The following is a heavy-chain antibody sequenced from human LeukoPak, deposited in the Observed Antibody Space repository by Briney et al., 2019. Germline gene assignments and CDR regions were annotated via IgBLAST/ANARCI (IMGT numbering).Heavy chain of an antibody. CDR3: AKHLGIPYFDY. CDR2: IYYSGNT. V-gene: IGHV4-59*05. J-gene: IGHJ4*02. CDR1: GGSFSGYY. Sequence: SETLSLTCAVYGGSFSGYYWSWIRQPPGKGLEWIGSIYYSGNTYYNPSLKSRVTISVDTSKSQFSLKLSSVTAADTAVYYCAKHLGIPYFDYWGQGTLVTVSS. D-gene: IGHD3-16*01.